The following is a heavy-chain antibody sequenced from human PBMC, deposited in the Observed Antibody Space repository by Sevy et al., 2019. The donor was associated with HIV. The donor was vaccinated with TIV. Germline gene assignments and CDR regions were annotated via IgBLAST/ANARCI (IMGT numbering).Heavy chain of an antibody. CDR1: GFTFDDYA. Sequence: GGSLRLSCAASGFTFDDYAMHWVRQAPGKGLEWVSGISWNSGSIGYADSVKGRFTISRDNAKNSLFLQMNSLRAEDTALYYCAKDVRLRDDYNYGYFDSWGQGILVTVSS. J-gene: IGHJ4*02. V-gene: IGHV3-9*01. CDR3: AKDVRLRDDYNYGYFDS. CDR2: ISWNSGSI. D-gene: IGHD4-4*01.